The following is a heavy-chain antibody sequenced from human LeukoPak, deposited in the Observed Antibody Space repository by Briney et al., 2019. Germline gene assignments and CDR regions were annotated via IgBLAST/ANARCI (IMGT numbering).Heavy chain of an antibody. J-gene: IGHJ4*02. CDR1: GGSISSYY. CDR2: IYYSGST. V-gene: IGHV4-59*01. D-gene: IGHD1-26*01. Sequence: PSETLSLTCTVSGGSISSYYWSWIRQPPGKGLEWIGYIYYSGSTNYNPSLKGRVTISVDTSKNQFSLKLSSVTAADTAVYYCARAHSWEQLFDYWGQGTLVTVSS. CDR3: ARAHSWEQLFDY.